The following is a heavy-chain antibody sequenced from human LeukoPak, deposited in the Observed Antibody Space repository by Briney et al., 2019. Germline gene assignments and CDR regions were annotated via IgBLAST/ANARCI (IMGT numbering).Heavy chain of an antibody. Sequence: KPSQALSLTCTVSGGSISSGGYYWSWIRQPPGKGLEWIGEIYHSGSTNYNPSLKSRVTISVDKSKNQFSLKLSSVTAADTAVYYCARDGNRWPLDYWGQGTLVTVSS. CDR3: ARDGNRWPLDY. CDR1: GGSISSGGYY. V-gene: IGHV4-30-2*01. CDR2: IYHSGST. D-gene: IGHD4-23*01. J-gene: IGHJ4*02.